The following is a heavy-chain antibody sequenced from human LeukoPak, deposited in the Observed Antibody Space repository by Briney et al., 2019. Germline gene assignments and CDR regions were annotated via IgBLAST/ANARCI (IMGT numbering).Heavy chain of an antibody. CDR3: ARSLGSGWYVDY. J-gene: IGHJ4*02. V-gene: IGHV3-11*06. CDR2: ISSSSSYT. D-gene: IGHD6-19*01. CDR1: GFTFSDYY. Sequence: GGALRLSCAASGFTFSDYYMSWIRQAPGKGGEWVSYISSSSSYTNYADSVKGRFTISRDNAKNSLYMQMNSLRAEDTAVYYCARSLGSGWYVDYWGQGTLVPVSS.